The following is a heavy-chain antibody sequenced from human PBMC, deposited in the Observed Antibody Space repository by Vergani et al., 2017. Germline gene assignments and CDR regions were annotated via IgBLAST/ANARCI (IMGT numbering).Heavy chain of an antibody. V-gene: IGHV1-2*04. Sequence: QGQLVQSGAEVKKPGASVKVPCKASGYTFTGYYMAWVRQAPGQGLEWMGRINTNSGGTNSAQQFEGWVSMTGDTSISTAYMKLSRLRSEDTAVYYCATGWRRGAFDIWGQGTMVTVSS. CDR2: INTNSGGT. CDR3: ATGWRRGAFDI. CDR1: GYTFTGYY. J-gene: IGHJ3*02.